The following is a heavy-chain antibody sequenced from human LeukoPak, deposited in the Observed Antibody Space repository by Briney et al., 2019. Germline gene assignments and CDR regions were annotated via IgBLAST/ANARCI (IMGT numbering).Heavy chain of an antibody. D-gene: IGHD6-13*01. CDR1: GFTFSSYW. CDR3: ARGARSSSFYYFDY. J-gene: IGHJ4*02. CDR2: IKQDGSEK. V-gene: IGHV3-7*04. Sequence: PGGSLRLSCAASGFTFSSYWMTWVRQAPGKGLEWVANIKQDGSEKYYVDSVKGRFTISRDNAKNSLYLQMNSLRAEDTAVYYCARGARSSSFYYFDYWGQGTLVTVSS.